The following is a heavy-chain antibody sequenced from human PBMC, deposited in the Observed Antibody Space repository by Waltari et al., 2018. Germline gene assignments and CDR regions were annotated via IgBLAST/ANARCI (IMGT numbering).Heavy chain of an antibody. D-gene: IGHD2-21*01. CDR2: IRHDGKTK. Sequence: QMQLGESGGGVVQSGGSLRLSCVASGFSFRTYGMHWVRQPPGRGLEWVAFIRHDGKTKYYVDSVRGRFTISSVNSKNTLFLQMDNLSADDSAVYFCAKDTYDNGGDYMDVWGKGTTVTVSS. V-gene: IGHV3-30*02. CDR3: AKDTYDNGGDYMDV. J-gene: IGHJ6*03. CDR1: GFSFRTYG.